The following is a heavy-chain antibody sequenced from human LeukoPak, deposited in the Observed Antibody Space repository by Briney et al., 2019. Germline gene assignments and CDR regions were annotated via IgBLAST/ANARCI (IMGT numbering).Heavy chain of an antibody. CDR3: ANALNNSPY. Sequence: GGSLRLSCAASGFTFSSYAMTWVRQAPGQGLEWVSGISASGVSTYYADSVRGRFTISSDNSKSTLYLQLNNLRAEDTAVYFCANALNNSPYWGQGTLVTVSS. D-gene: IGHD4-23*01. J-gene: IGHJ4*02. CDR1: GFTFSSYA. CDR2: ISASGVST. V-gene: IGHV3-23*01.